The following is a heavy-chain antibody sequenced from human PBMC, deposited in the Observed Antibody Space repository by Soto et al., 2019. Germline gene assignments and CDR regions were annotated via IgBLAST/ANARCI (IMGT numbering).Heavy chain of an antibody. D-gene: IGHD3-16*02. J-gene: IGHJ4*02. Sequence: PGGSLRLSCAASGFTFSSYAMSWVRQAPGKGLEWVSAISGSGGSTYYADSVKGRFTISRDNSKNTLYLQMNSLRAEDTAVYYCATLTFGGVIVIRGVGFDYWGQGTLVTVSS. CDR2: ISGSGGST. V-gene: IGHV3-23*01. CDR3: ATLTFGGVIVIRGVGFDY. CDR1: GFTFSSYA.